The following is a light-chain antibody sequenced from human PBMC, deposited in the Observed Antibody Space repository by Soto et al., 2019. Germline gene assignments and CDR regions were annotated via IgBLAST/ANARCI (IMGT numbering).Light chain of an antibody. J-gene: IGKJ1*01. Sequence: EIVLTQSPATLSLSPGERATLSCRASPSVTNYLAWYQQKPGQPPRLLIYGAFNRAAGIPARFSGSGSGTEFPLTISSLQSEDFAVYYCQQYGSSRWTFGQGNKVDIK. CDR1: PSVTNY. CDR2: GAF. V-gene: IGKV3-20*01. CDR3: QQYGSSRWT.